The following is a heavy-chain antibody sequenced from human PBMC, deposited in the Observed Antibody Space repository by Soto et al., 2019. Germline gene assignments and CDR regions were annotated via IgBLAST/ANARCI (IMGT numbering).Heavy chain of an antibody. CDR2: ISWNSGSI. V-gene: IGHV3-9*01. CDR3: AKDWGWTGYGDYEDAFDI. Sequence: EVQLVESGGGLVQPGRSLRLSCAASGFTFDDYAMHWVRQAPGKGLEWVSGISWNSGSIGYADSVKGRFTISRDNAKNSLYLQMNSLRAEDTALYYCAKDWGWTGYGDYEDAFDIWGQGTMVTVSS. J-gene: IGHJ3*02. D-gene: IGHD4-17*01. CDR1: GFTFDDYA.